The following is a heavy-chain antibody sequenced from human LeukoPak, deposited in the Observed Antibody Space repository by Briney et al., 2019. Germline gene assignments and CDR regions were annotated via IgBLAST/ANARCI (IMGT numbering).Heavy chain of an antibody. V-gene: IGHV3-74*01. CDR1: GFTFSNYW. CDR3: ATSRHSSGWSDYYYYYMDV. CDR2: INGDGRST. D-gene: IGHD6-19*01. J-gene: IGHJ6*03. Sequence: QAGGSLRLSCAASGFTFSNYWMHWVRQAPGKGLVWVSRINGDGRSTTYADSVKGRFTISRDKSKNTLYLQMNSLRAEDTAVYYCATSRHSSGWSDYYYYYMDVWGKGTTVTVSS.